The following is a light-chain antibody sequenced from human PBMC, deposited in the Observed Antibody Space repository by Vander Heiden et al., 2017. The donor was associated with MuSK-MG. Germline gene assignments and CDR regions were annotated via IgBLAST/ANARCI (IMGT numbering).Light chain of an antibody. CDR3: QQRSNWPR. J-gene: IGKJ4*01. Sequence: EIVLTQSPATLSLSPGERATLSRRASQSVSSYLAWYQQKPGQAPRLLIYDASNRATGIPARFSGSGSGTDFTLTISSLEPEDFAVYYCQQRSNWPRFGGGTKVEIK. CDR2: DAS. V-gene: IGKV3-11*01. CDR1: QSVSSY.